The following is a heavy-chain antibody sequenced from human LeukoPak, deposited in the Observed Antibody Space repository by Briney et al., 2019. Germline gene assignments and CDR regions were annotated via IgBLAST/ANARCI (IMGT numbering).Heavy chain of an antibody. D-gene: IGHD2-15*01. CDR2: ISGYNGNT. Sequence: PSVKVSCKASGYTFTNYGITWVRQAPGQGLDWMGWISGYNGNTNYAPKVQGRVTMTTDTYTSTAYMELRSLRSDDTAVYYCARDEAWGYCSEASCYAGLGNNWLDPWGQGTLVTVSS. V-gene: IGHV1-18*01. CDR1: GYTFTNYG. CDR3: ARDEAWGYCSEASCYAGLGNNWLDP. J-gene: IGHJ5*02.